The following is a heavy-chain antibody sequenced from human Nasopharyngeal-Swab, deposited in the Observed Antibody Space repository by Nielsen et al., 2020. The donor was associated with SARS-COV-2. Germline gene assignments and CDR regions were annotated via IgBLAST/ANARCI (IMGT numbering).Heavy chain of an antibody. D-gene: IGHD4-23*01. CDR1: EFTFSNYG. CDR2: INSFSTYI. J-gene: IGHJ5*02. CDR3: ARDTGGPPNYFDP. V-gene: IGHV3-21*01. Sequence: GESLKISCATSEFTFSNYGMNWVRQAPGKGLEWVPSINSFSTYIYYADSVKGRFTISRDNAKNSLYLQMNFLRVEDTAMYYCARDTGGPPNYFDPWGQGTLVTVSS.